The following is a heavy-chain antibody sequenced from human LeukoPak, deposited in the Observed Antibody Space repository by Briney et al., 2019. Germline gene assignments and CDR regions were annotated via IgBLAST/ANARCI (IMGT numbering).Heavy chain of an antibody. D-gene: IGHD6-19*01. J-gene: IGHJ4*02. Sequence: ASVKVSCKASGYTFTGYYMHWVRQAPGQGLEWMGRINPNSGGTNYAQKFQGRVTMTRNTSISTAYMELSRLRSDDTAVYYCARLAAYSSGWLNYWGQGTLVTVSS. CDR2: INPNSGGT. V-gene: IGHV1-2*06. CDR1: GYTFTGYY. CDR3: ARLAAYSSGWLNY.